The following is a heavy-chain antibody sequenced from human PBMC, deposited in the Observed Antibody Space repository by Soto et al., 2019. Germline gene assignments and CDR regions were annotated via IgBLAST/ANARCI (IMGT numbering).Heavy chain of an antibody. Sequence: EVQLVESGGGLVKPGGSLRLSCAASGFTFSNYGMNWVRQAPGKGLEWVSSISSSGNYMYYADSVEGRFTITRDNAKNSLYLQMTSLRAEDTAVYYCARDCSSTSCYGGHFDYWGQGTLVTVSS. D-gene: IGHD2-2*01. CDR1: GFTFSNYG. CDR2: ISSSGNYM. CDR3: ARDCSSTSCYGGHFDY. V-gene: IGHV3-21*01. J-gene: IGHJ4*02.